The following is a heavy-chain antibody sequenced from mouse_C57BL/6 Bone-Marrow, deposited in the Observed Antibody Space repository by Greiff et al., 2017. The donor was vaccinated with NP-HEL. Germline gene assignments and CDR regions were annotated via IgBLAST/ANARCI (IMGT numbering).Heavy chain of an antibody. D-gene: IGHD2-4*01. J-gene: IGHJ3*01. Sequence: QVQLQQSGAELVRPGTSVKVSCKASGYAFTNYLIEWVKRRPGQGLEWIGVINPGSGGTNYNEKFKGKATLTADKSSSTAYMPLSSLTSEDSAVYFCARGGIYYDYAWFAYWGQGTLVTVSA. CDR3: ARGGIYYDYAWFAY. CDR1: GYAFTNYL. CDR2: INPGSGGT. V-gene: IGHV1-54*01.